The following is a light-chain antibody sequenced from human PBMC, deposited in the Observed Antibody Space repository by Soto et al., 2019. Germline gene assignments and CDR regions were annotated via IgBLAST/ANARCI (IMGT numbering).Light chain of an antibody. J-gene: IGKJ4*01. CDR1: QAIVTY. CDR2: NAS. V-gene: IGKV1D-12*01. CDR3: QQGVTHPLT. Sequence: DIQMTQSPRSLSASVGDTVTITCRASQAIVTYLAWYQQFPGQAPKLLISNASTLQSGVPSRFSGSGSGTDFTLRINSLQAEDSATSYCQQGVTHPLTFGRGTQVEIK.